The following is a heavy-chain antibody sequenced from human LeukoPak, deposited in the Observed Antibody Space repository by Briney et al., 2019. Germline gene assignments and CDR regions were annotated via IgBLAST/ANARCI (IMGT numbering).Heavy chain of an antibody. CDR3: AREHYAYYDFWSGYNNWFDP. D-gene: IGHD3-3*01. V-gene: IGHV4-61*02. CDR2: IYTSGST. J-gene: IGHJ5*02. CDR1: GGSISSGSYY. Sequence: SETLSLTCTVSGGSISSGSYYWSWIRQPAGKGLEWIGRIYTSGSTNYNPSPKSRVTISVDTSKNQFSLKLSSVTAADTAVYYCAREHYAYYDFWSGYNNWFDPWGQGTLVTVSS.